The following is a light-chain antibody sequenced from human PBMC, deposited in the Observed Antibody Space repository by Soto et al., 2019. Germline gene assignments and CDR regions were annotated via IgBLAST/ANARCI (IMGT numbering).Light chain of an antibody. CDR3: QQYGSSPL. J-gene: IGKJ3*01. CDR1: QSINSNY. Sequence: EIVLTQSPGTLSLSPGERATLSCRASQSINSNYLAWYQQKPAQAPRLLMYGASSRATGIPDRFSGSGSGTDFTLTISRLEPEDFAVYYCQQYGSSPLFGPGTKVDIK. CDR2: GAS. V-gene: IGKV3-20*01.